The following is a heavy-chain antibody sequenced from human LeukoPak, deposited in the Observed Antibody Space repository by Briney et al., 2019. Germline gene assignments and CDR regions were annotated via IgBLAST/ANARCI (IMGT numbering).Heavy chain of an antibody. V-gene: IGHV3-53*01. J-gene: IGHJ4*02. D-gene: IGHD1-26*01. CDR3: ARDHSGSYYVGGIDY. Sequence: GSLRLSCAASGFTVSSNYMSWVRQAPGKGLEWVSVIYSGGSTYYADSVKGRFTISRDNSKNTLYLQMNSLRAEDTAVYYCARDHSGSYYVGGIDYWGQGTLVTVSS. CDR2: IYSGGST. CDR1: GFTVSSNY.